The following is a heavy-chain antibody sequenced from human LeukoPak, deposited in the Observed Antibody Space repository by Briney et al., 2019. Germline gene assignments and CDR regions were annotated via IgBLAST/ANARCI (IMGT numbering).Heavy chain of an antibody. J-gene: IGHJ4*02. CDR1: GFIFSVYG. Sequence: GGSLRLSCAASGFIFSVYGMHWVRQAPGRGLEWVAVIWYDGSNKYYADSVKGRFTISRDNSKNTLYLQMNSLRAEDTAVYYCARSSSSWYGIDYWGQGTLVTVSS. CDR2: IWYDGSNK. CDR3: ARSSSSWYGIDY. V-gene: IGHV3-33*08. D-gene: IGHD6-13*01.